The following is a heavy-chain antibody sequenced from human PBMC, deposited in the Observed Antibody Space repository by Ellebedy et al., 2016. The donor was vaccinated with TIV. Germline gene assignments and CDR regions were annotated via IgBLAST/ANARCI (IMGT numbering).Heavy chain of an antibody. V-gene: IGHV4-39*01. D-gene: IGHD3-10*01. CDR2: IDYSGST. CDR1: GGSISSSNYY. CDR3: ARRGTYYYGSGSSGDY. Sequence: MPSETLSLTCTVSGGSISSSNYYWDWIRQPPGKGLEWIGSIDYSGSTYYNPSLKSRVTISVDTSKNQFSLKLSSVTAADTAVYYCARRGTYYYGSGSSGDYWGQGTLVTVSS. J-gene: IGHJ4*02.